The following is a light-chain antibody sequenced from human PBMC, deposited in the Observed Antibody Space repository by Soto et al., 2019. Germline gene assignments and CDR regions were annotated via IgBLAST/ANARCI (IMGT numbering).Light chain of an antibody. J-gene: IGKJ1*01. Sequence: DIQLTQSPSSLSASVGDRVTISCRASQNIYTYVNWYQLKPGKAPKLLIYGSSTLYGGVPSRFSGSGSGTAFTLTVSSLNPEDFAVYFCQQSYGTPWTFGLGTKVEV. CDR3: QQSYGTPWT. CDR1: QNIYTY. V-gene: IGKV1-39*01. CDR2: GSS.